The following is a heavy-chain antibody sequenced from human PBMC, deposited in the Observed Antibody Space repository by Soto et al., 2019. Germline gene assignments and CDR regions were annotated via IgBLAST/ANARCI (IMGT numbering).Heavy chain of an antibody. D-gene: IGHD6-19*01. Sequence: GGSLRLSCAASGFTFSSYAMSWARQAPGKGLEWVSAISGSGGSTYYADSVKGRFTISRDNSKNTLYLQMNSLRAEDTAVYYCAKEREQWLGPYYFDHWGQGTLVTVYS. V-gene: IGHV3-23*01. CDR3: AKEREQWLGPYYFDH. CDR1: GFTFSSYA. J-gene: IGHJ4*02. CDR2: ISGSGGST.